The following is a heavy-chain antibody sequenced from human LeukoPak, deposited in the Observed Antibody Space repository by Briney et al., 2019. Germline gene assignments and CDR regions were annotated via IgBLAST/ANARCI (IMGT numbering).Heavy chain of an antibody. CDR3: AKDSYYYDSSGYYYAFDY. CDR1: GFTFSSYA. D-gene: IGHD3-22*01. J-gene: IGHJ4*02. V-gene: IGHV3-23*01. CDR2: ISGSGGST. Sequence: GGSLRLSCAASGFTFSSYAMSWVRQAPGKGLKWVSAISGSGGSTYYADSVKGRFTISRDNSKNTLYLQMNSLRAEDTAVYYCAKDSYYYDSSGYYYAFDYWGQGTLVTVSS.